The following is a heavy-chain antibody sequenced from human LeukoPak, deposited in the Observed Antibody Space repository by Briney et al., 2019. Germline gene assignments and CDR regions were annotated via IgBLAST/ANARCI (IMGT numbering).Heavy chain of an antibody. J-gene: IGHJ4*02. CDR2: IYYSGST. CDR1: GGSISSGGYY. V-gene: IGHV4-31*03. Sequence: PQTLSLTCTVSGGSISSGGYYWSWIRQHPGKGLEWIGYIYYSGSTYYNPSLKSRVTISVDTSKNQFSLKLSSVTAADTAVYYCARGEYYYDSSGYLDYWGQGTLVTVSS. D-gene: IGHD3-22*01. CDR3: ARGEYYYDSSGYLDY.